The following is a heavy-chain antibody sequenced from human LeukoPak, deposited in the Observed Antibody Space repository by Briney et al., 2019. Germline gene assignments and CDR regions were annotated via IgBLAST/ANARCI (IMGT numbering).Heavy chain of an antibody. CDR2: ISSSSSYI. J-gene: IGHJ6*02. Sequence: PGGSLRLSCAASGFTFSSYSMNWVRQAPGKGLEWVSSISSSSSYIYYADSVKGRFTISRDNAKNSLYLQMNSVRAEDTAVYYCAKALWLPRVNYYFGMDVWGQGTTVTVSS. V-gene: IGHV3-21*04. CDR1: GFTFSSYS. D-gene: IGHD5-24*01. CDR3: AKALWLPRVNYYFGMDV.